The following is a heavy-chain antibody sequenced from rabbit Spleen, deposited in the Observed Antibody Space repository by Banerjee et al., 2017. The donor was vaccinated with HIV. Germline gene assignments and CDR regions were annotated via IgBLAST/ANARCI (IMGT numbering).Heavy chain of an antibody. CDR3: ARDLPGVIGWNFNL. Sequence: QSLEESGGDLVKPGASLTLSCTASGVSFSANSYMCWVRQAPGKGLEWIACINTATGKGVYASWAKGRFTISTASSATVTLQMTSLTAVDTATYFCARDLPGVIGWNFNLWGPGTLVTVS. CDR2: INTATGKG. D-gene: IGHD1-1*01. V-gene: IGHV1S40*01. CDR1: GVSFSANSY. J-gene: IGHJ4*01.